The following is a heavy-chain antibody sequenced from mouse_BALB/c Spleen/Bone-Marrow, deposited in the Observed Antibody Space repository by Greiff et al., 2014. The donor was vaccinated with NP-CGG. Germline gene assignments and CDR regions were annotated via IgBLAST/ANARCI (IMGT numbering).Heavy chain of an antibody. J-gene: IGHJ4*01. Sequence: QVQLQQPGAELVRPGTSVKVSCKGSGYAFTNYLIEWVKQRPGQGLEWIGVINSGSGGTKYNEKFKGKATLTADKSSSTAYMQLSSLTSDDSAVYFCARAITDAMDYRGQGASVTVSS. CDR1: GYAFTNYL. CDR2: INSGSGGT. D-gene: IGHD2-4*01. V-gene: IGHV1-54*01. CDR3: ARAITDAMDY.